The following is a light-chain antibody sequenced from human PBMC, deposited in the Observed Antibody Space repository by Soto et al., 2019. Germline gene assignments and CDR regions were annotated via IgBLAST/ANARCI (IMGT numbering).Light chain of an antibody. CDR1: SSDVGGYNY. Sequence: QSVLTQPPSASGSPGQSVTISCTGTSSDVGGYNYVSWYQQHPGKAPKLMIYEVNKRPSGVPDRFSGSKSGNTASLTVSGLQAEDEADYYCSSDAGSNKYVFGTGTKLTVL. V-gene: IGLV2-8*01. J-gene: IGLJ1*01. CDR2: EVN. CDR3: SSDAGSNKYV.